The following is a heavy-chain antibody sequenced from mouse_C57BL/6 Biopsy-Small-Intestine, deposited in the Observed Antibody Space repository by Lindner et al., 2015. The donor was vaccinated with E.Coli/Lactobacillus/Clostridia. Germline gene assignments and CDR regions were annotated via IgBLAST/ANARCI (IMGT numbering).Heavy chain of an antibody. Sequence: VQLQESGAELVRPGASVKLSCTASGFNIKDYYMHWVKQRPEQGLEWIGRIDPEDGDTEYAPKFQGKATITADTSSNTAYLQLSSLTSEDTAVYYCTTLPRYYAMDQWGQGTSVTVSS. V-gene: IGHV14-1*01. CDR2: IDPEDGDT. CDR3: TTLPRYYAMDQ. CDR1: GFNIKDYY. J-gene: IGHJ4*01.